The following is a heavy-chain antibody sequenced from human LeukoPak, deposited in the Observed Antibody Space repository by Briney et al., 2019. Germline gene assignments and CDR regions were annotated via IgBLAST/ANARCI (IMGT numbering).Heavy chain of an antibody. Sequence: ASVKVSCTASGYIFTTYDINWVRQAPGQGREWRGWMNPNRGNTGYAQKFQGRVTMTRNTSISTAYMELSSLRSEDTAVYYCARGYYDTNGYYYRLDFWGQGTLVTVSS. CDR1: GYIFTTYD. J-gene: IGHJ4*02. D-gene: IGHD3-22*01. V-gene: IGHV1-8*01. CDR2: MNPNRGNT. CDR3: ARGYYDTNGYYYRLDF.